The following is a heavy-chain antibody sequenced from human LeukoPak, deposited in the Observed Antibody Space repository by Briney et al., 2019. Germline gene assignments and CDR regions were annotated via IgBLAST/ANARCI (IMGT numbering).Heavy chain of an antibody. CDR2: FDPEDSET. CDR3: ATLTPPNYYDSSGYYLFDY. J-gene: IGHJ4*02. Sequence: ASVKVSCKVSGYTLTELSMHWVRQAPGKGLEWMGGFDPEDSETIYAQKFQGRVTMTEDTSTDTAYMELSSLRSEDTAVYYCATLTPPNYYDSSGYYLFDYWGQGTLVTVSS. V-gene: IGHV1-24*01. CDR1: GYTLTELS. D-gene: IGHD3-22*01.